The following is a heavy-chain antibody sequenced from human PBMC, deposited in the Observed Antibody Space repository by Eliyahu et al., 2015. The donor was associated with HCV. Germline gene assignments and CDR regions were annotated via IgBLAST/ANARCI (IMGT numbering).Heavy chain of an antibody. CDR2: ISSGSSYI. V-gene: IGHV3-21*01. CDR1: GFTXSSYS. Sequence: EVQLVESGGGLVXPGGSLRLXCAAXGFTXSSYSMNWVRQAPGKGLEWVSSISSGSSYIYYADSVKGRFTISRDNAKNSLSLQMNSLSPEDTAVYYCAREKSGRGDYWGQGTLVTVSS. D-gene: IGHD1-1*01. CDR3: AREKSGRGDY. J-gene: IGHJ4*02.